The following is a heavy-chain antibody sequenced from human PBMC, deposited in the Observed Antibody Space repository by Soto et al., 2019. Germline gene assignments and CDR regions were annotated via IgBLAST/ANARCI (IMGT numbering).Heavy chain of an antibody. CDR2: ISWNSGSI. J-gene: IGHJ4*02. CDR3: AKDPLPLSVVAVAGDFDY. D-gene: IGHD6-19*01. CDR1: GFTFDDYA. V-gene: IGHV3-9*01. Sequence: PGGSLRLSCAASGFTFDDYAMHWVRQAAGKGVEWVSGISWNSGSIGYADSVKGRFTISRDNAKNPLYLQMNSLRAEDTALYYCAKDPLPLSVVAVAGDFDYWGQGTLVTVSS.